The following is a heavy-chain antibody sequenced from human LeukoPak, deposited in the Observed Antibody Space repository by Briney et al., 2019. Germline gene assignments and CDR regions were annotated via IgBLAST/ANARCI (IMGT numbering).Heavy chain of an antibody. Sequence: SETLSLTCAVYGGSFSGYYWSWIRQPPGKGLEWIGEINHSGSTNYNPSLKSRVTISVDTSKNQFSLKLSSVTAADTAVYYCARVRGVHDFWSGYYTLDYWGQGTLVTVSS. D-gene: IGHD3-3*01. J-gene: IGHJ4*02. CDR3: ARVRGVHDFWSGYYTLDY. V-gene: IGHV4-34*01. CDR2: INHSGST. CDR1: GGSFSGYY.